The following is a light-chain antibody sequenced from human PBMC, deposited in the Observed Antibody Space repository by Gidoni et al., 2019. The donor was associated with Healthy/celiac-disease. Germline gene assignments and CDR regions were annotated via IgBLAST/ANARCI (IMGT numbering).Light chain of an antibody. V-gene: IGKV3-11*01. Sequence: EIVLTQSPATLSLSPGERATLSCRASQSVSSYLAWYQQKPGQAPRFLIYDASNRAPGIPARCSGSGSGTDFTLTISSLEPEDFAVYYWQQRSNWPLTFGGXTKVEIK. CDR1: QSVSSY. J-gene: IGKJ4*01. CDR2: DAS. CDR3: QQRSNWPLT.